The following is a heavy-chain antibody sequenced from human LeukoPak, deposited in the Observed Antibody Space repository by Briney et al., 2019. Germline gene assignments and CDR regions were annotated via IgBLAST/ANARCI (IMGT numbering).Heavy chain of an antibody. CDR3: ASLYGSGSYTFDY. V-gene: IGHV4-30-2*01. CDR2: IYHSETT. CDR1: GGSLSSGGYS. Sequence: SQTQSLTCAVSGGSLSSGGYSRSWIRPPPGTFLGWIVYIYHSETTYYNPSLKSRVTISVDRSKNQFSLKLSSVTAADTAVYYCASLYGSGSYTFDYWGQGTLVTVSS. J-gene: IGHJ4*02. D-gene: IGHD3-10*01.